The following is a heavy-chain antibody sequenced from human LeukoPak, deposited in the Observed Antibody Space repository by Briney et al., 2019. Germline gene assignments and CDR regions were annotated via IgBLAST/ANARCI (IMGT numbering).Heavy chain of an antibody. J-gene: IGHJ4*02. Sequence: PSGTLSLTCAVYGGSFSGYYWSWIRQPPGKGLEWIGYISYIGSTNYNPSLKSRLTISVDTSKNQLSLKLSSVTTADTAVYYCARVTDWNDFDYWGQGTLVTVSS. CDR3: ARVTDWNDFDY. V-gene: IGHV4-59*01. D-gene: IGHD1-1*01. CDR1: GGSFSGYY. CDR2: ISYIGST.